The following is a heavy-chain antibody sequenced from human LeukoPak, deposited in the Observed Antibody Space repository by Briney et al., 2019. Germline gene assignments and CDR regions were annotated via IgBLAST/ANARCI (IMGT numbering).Heavy chain of an antibody. Sequence: ASVKVSCKASGYTFTSYGISWVRQAPGQGLEWMGWISAYNGNTNYAQKLQGRVTMTIDTSTSTAYMELRSLRSDDTAVYYCARGSYSSSWYESNWFDPWGQGTLVTVSS. CDR1: GYTFTSYG. V-gene: IGHV1-18*01. CDR2: ISAYNGNT. CDR3: ARGSYSSSWYESNWFDP. J-gene: IGHJ5*02. D-gene: IGHD6-13*01.